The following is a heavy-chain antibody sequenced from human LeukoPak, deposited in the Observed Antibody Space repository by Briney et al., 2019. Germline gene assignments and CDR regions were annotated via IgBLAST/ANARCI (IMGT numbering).Heavy chain of an antibody. CDR2: ISYDGSNK. V-gene: IGHV3-30*04. CDR1: GFTFSSYA. CDR3: AGSGSGSYPDY. J-gene: IGHJ4*02. Sequence: PGGSLRLSCAASGFTFSSYAMHWVRQAPGKGLEWVAVISYDGSNKYYADSVKGRFTISRDNSKNTLYLQMNSLRAEDTAVYYCAGSGSGSYPDYWGQGTLVTVSS. D-gene: IGHD3-10*01.